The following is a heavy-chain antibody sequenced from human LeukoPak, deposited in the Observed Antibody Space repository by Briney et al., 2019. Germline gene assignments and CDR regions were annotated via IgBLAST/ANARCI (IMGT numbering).Heavy chain of an antibody. Sequence: ASVKVSSKASGYTFTNYYMHWVRQTPGEGLEWMGRINPSGGSTSYAQKFEGRVTMTRDTSTSTVYMELSSLRSEDTAVYYCAIESVWYGFDYWGQGTLVTVSS. CDR3: AIESVWYGFDY. D-gene: IGHD3-16*01. J-gene: IGHJ4*02. CDR2: INPSGGST. CDR1: GYTFTNYY. V-gene: IGHV1-46*01.